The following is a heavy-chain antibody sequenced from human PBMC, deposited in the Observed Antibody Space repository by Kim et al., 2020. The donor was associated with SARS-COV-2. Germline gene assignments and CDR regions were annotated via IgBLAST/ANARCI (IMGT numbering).Heavy chain of an antibody. J-gene: IGHJ6*02. V-gene: IGHV3-23*01. CDR3: AKDLMTSFYFYYGMDV. Sequence: VKGRLTISRDNSKNTLYLQMNSLRAEETALYYCAKDLMTSFYFYYGMDVWGQGTTVTVSS. D-gene: IGHD2-2*01.